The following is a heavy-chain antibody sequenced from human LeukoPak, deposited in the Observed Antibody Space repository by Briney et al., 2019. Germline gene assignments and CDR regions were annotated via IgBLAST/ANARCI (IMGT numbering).Heavy chain of an antibody. CDR1: GYSFTSYW. CDR3: ASPTSNYYDSSVYAFDI. J-gene: IGHJ3*02. CDR2: IYSGDSDT. V-gene: IGHV5-51*01. Sequence: GASLQTSFNGSGYSFTSYWIGWVRRMPGTGLEWMGIIYSGDSDTRYSPSFQGQVTISGDKSISTAYLQWSSLKASDTAMYYCASPTSNYYDSSVYAFDIWGQGTMVTVSS. D-gene: IGHD3-22*01.